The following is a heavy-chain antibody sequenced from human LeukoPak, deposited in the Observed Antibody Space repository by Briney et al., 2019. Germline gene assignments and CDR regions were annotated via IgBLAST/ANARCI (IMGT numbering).Heavy chain of an antibody. CDR3: ARAYCSSTSCFTYYFDD. CDR2: IYYSGGT. V-gene: IGHV4-39*01. Sequence: SETLSLTCTVSGGSIGSISSSSYYWGWIRQPPGKGLEWIGSIYYSGGTYYNPSLKSRVTISVDTSKNQFSLKLTSVTAADTAMYYCARAYCSSTSCFTYYFDDWGQGTLVTVSS. CDR1: GGSIGSISSSSYY. D-gene: IGHD2-2*01. J-gene: IGHJ4*02.